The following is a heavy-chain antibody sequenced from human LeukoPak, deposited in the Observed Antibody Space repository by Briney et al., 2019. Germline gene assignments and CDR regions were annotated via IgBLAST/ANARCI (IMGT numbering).Heavy chain of an antibody. J-gene: IGHJ4*02. CDR1: GYSFPIYW. Sequence: GESLKISCKGSGYSFPIYWIGWVRQMPGKGLEWMGIIYPADSDTRYSPSFQGQVTISADKSISTAYLQWSSLKASDTAMYYCARQYMTSAPFDYWGQGTQVTVSS. CDR3: ARQYMTSAPFDY. D-gene: IGHD3-16*01. CDR2: IYPADSDT. V-gene: IGHV5-51*01.